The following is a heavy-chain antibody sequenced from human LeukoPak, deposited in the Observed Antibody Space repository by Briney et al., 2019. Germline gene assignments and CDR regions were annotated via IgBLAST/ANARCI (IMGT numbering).Heavy chain of an antibody. J-gene: IGHJ6*03. CDR1: GFTFSSYW. Sequence: GESLRLSCTASGFTFSSYWMSWVRQAPGKGLEWVANIKQDGSEKYYVDSVKGRFTISRDNAKNSLYLQMNSLRAEDTAVYYCVRGAARAYYMDVWGKGTTVTVSS. CDR2: IKQDGSEK. V-gene: IGHV3-7*01. CDR3: VRGAARAYYMDV. D-gene: IGHD6-6*01.